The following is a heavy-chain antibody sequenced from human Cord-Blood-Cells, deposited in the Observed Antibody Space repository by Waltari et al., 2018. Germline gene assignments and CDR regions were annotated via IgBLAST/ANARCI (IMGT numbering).Heavy chain of an antibody. J-gene: IGHJ3*02. CDR2: IYYSGIT. Sequence: QVQLQESGPGLVKPSQTLSLTCTVSGGSISSGGYYWSWIRQHPGKGLEWIGYIYYSGITYYNPSLKSRVTRSVDTSKNQFSLKLSSVTAADTAVYYCARARTEDDAFDIWGQGTMVTVSS. CDR3: ARARTEDDAFDI. CDR1: GGSISSGGYY. D-gene: IGHD7-27*01. V-gene: IGHV4-31*03.